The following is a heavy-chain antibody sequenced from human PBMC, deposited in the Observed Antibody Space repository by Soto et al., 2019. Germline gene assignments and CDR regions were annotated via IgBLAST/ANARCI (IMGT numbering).Heavy chain of an antibody. CDR1: GGSISSYY. J-gene: IGHJ4*02. CDR3: ARYGGSYHFDY. V-gene: IGHV4-59*01. Sequence: PSETLSLTCTVSGGSISSYYWSWIRQPPGKGLEWIGYIYYSGSTNYNPSLKSRVTISVDTSKNQFSLKLSSVTAADTAVYYCARYGGSYHFDYWGQGTLVTVSS. D-gene: IGHD1-26*01. CDR2: IYYSGST.